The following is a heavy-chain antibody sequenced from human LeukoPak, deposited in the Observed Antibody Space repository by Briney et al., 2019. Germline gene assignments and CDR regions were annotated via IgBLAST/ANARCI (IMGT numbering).Heavy chain of an antibody. V-gene: IGHV4-59*01. CDR3: ASAGTWAFDI. CDR2: IYYSGST. CDR1: GGSISSYY. J-gene: IGHJ3*02. D-gene: IGHD6-13*01. Sequence: PSETLSLTCTVYGGSISSYYWSWIRQPPGKGLEWIGYIYYSGSTNYNPSLKSRVTISVDTSNNQFSLKLSSVSAADTAVYYCASAGTWAFDIWGQGTMVTVSS.